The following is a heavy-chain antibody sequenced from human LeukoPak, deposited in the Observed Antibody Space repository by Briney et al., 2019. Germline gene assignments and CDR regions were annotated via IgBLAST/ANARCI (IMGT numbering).Heavy chain of an antibody. J-gene: IGHJ4*02. CDR3: ARESDSSGYYDC. Sequence: GGSLRLSCAASGFSFSNFYMSWIRQAPGKGLEWVSYISSSSTYTNSADSVRGRFTISRDNAKNSPYLQMNSLRVEDTAVYYCARESDSSGYYDCWGQGTLVTVSS. CDR1: GFSFSNFY. D-gene: IGHD3-22*01. V-gene: IGHV3-11*06. CDR2: ISSSSTYT.